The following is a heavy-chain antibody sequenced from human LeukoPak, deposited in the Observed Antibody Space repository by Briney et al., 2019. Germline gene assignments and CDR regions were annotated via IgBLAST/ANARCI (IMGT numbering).Heavy chain of an antibody. Sequence: PGGSLRLSFAASGFTFSSYGMHWVRQAPGKGLEWVAFIRYGGSNKYYADSVKGRFTISRDNSKNTLYLQMNSLRAEDTAVYYCAKDDAVQRTVLVYYFDYWGQGTLVTVSS. CDR1: GFTFSSYG. CDR3: AKDDAVQRTVLVYYFDY. J-gene: IGHJ4*02. V-gene: IGHV3-30*02. CDR2: IRYGGSNK. D-gene: IGHD1-1*01.